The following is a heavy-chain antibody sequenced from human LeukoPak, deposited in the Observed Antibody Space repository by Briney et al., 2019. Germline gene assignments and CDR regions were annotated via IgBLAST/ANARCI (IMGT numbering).Heavy chain of an antibody. D-gene: IGHD1-14*01. CDR3: ARENIIYFDY. Sequence: RPSETLSLTCTVSGGSISAHYWSWIRQPAGKGLEWIGRLYTSGTTRYNPSLKSRVTVSVDTSKNQFSLKLNSVTAADTAVYYCARENIIYFDYWGQGTLVTVSS. J-gene: IGHJ4*02. V-gene: IGHV4-4*07. CDR1: GGSISAHY. CDR2: LYTSGTT.